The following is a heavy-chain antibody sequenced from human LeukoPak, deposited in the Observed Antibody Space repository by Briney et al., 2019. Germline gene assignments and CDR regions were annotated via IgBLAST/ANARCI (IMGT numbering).Heavy chain of an antibody. CDR1: GFTFSDQS. V-gene: IGHV3-21*04. Sequence: GGSLRLSCAASGFTFSDQSMNWVRQAPGKGLEWVSSISSNSLHIFYADSVRGRFTISRDNSKNTLYLQMNSLRAEDTAVYYCTTDSIAVAGDYWGQGTLVTVSS. CDR3: TTDSIAVAGDY. CDR2: ISSNSLHI. D-gene: IGHD6-19*01. J-gene: IGHJ4*02.